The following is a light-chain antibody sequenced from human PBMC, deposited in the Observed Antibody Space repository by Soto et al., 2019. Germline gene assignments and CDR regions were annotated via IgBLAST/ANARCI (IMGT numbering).Light chain of an antibody. CDR3: QQYNSYRT. J-gene: IGKJ1*01. V-gene: IGKV1-5*03. CDR1: QSISSW. CDR2: KAS. Sequence: DIQMTQSPSTLSASVGDRVTITCRASQSISSWLAWYQQKPGKAPKLLIYKASSLESGVPSRFSGSGSATEFTLTISSLQPDDFATYYCQQYNSYRTFGQGTKVDI.